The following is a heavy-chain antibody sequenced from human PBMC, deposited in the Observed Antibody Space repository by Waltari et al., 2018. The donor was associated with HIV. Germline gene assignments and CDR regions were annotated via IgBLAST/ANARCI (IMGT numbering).Heavy chain of an antibody. CDR3: SKVGGWELRAVFDY. V-gene: IGHV3-48*01. Sequence: EVQLVESGGGLVQPGGSLRLSGAASGCTFGSNNMKWVGKAPGKGVDCVSYIISSMITIYYADSLKGLFTISRDNVKNSLYLQMNSLRAEDTAVYYCSKVGGWELRAVFDYWGQGTLVTVSS. CDR2: IISSMITI. J-gene: IGHJ4*02. D-gene: IGHD1-26*01. CDR1: GCTFGSNN.